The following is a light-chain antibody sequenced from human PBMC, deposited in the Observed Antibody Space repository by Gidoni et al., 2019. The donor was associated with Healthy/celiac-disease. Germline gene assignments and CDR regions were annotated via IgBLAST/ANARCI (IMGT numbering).Light chain of an antibody. J-gene: IGLJ2*01. CDR2: PNN. Sequence: QSVLPQPPSVSAAPEQKVTFSCSGSSANIGNNYVSWYQQLPGTAPKLLIYPNNKRPSGIPDRFSGSKSGTSSTLGITGLQTGDEADYYCGTWDSSLSAGVFGGGTKLTVL. V-gene: IGLV1-51*01. CDR3: GTWDSSLSAGV. CDR1: SANIGNNY.